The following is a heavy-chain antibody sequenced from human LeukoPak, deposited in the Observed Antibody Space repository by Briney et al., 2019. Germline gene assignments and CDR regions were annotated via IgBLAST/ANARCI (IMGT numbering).Heavy chain of an antibody. D-gene: IGHD2-21*01. Sequence: PGTSLRLSCAASGFTFSSYGMHWVRQAPGKGLEWVAVIWYDGSNKYYADSVKGRFSISRDNSKNTLYLQMDSLRGEDTAVYYCAKDFRIGYSAHFDYWGQGALVTVSS. CDR1: GFTFSSYG. CDR2: IWYDGSNK. V-gene: IGHV3-33*06. CDR3: AKDFRIGYSAHFDY. J-gene: IGHJ4*02.